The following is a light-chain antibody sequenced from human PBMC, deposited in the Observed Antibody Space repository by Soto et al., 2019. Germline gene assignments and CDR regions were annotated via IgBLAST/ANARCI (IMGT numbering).Light chain of an antibody. J-gene: IGLJ1*01. V-gene: IGLV2-14*03. Sequence: QSALTPPASVSGSPGQSITISCTGTSSDVGAYNYVSWYQQHPGKAPKLMIYDVSNRPSGVSNRFSGSKAGNTASLTISGLRAEAEDDHCCTSYTAGSTPVFGTGTQVNVL. CDR3: TSYTAGSTPV. CDR2: DVS. CDR1: SSDVGAYNY.